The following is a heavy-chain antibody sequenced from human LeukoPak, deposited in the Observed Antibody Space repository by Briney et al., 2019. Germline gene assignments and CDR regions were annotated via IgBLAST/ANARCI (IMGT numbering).Heavy chain of an antibody. V-gene: IGHV5-51*01. CDR1: GYTFTNYW. D-gene: IGHD2-15*01. J-gene: IGHJ4*02. Sequence: GESLKISCKGSGYTFTNYWIGWVRQMPGKGLEWMGIIYPGASDTRYSPSFQGQVTISVDKSIATAYLQWRSLKASDTAMYYCARQHCSGGSCSRDSWGQGTLVTVSS. CDR2: IYPGASDT. CDR3: ARQHCSGGSCSRDS.